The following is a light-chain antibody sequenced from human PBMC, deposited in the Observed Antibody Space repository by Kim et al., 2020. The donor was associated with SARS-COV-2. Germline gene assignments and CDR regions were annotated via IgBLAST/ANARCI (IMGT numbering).Light chain of an antibody. Sequence: QSVLTQPPSASGSPGQSITISCTGTSSDIGDYNYVSWYQQQPGKAPKLIISEVTKRPAGVPDRFSGSKSGNAAYLTVSGLQADDEADYYCSSYAGSNNLRVFGTGTKVTVL. CDR1: SSDIGDYNY. V-gene: IGLV2-8*01. CDR2: EVT. J-gene: IGLJ1*01. CDR3: SSYAGSNNLRV.